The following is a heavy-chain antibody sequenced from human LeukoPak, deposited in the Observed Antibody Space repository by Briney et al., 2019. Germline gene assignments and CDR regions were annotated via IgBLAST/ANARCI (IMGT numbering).Heavy chain of an antibody. V-gene: IGHV4-61*01. CDR2: IYYSGST. J-gene: IGHJ4*02. Sequence: SETLSLTCTVSGGSVSSGSYYWSWIRQPPGKGLEWIGYIYYSGSTNYNPSLKSRVTISVDKSKNQFSLKLSSVTAADTAVYYCARDPYDYGDYGKGDYWGQGTLVTVSS. CDR1: GGSVSSGSYY. CDR3: ARDPYDYGDYGKGDY. D-gene: IGHD4-17*01.